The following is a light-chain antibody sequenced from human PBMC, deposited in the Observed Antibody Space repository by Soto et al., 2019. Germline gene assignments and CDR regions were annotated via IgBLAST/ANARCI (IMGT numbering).Light chain of an antibody. CDR1: QSITNY. Sequence: DIQMTQSPSSLSASVGDRVTITCRASQSITNYLNWYQQKPGRAPELLIYIASSLQSGVPSRFSGSGSGTDFTLTISSLQPEEFATYYCQQTYIFPRTFGQGTKVEIK. CDR2: IAS. V-gene: IGKV1-39*01. CDR3: QQTYIFPRT. J-gene: IGKJ1*01.